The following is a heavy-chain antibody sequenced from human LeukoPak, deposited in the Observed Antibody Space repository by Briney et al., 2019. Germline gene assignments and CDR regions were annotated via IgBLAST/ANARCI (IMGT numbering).Heavy chain of an antibody. CDR2: IYYSGST. D-gene: IGHD1-7*01. CDR3: ARDNWNYGSSMDV. Sequence: SETLSLTCTVSGGSISSYYWSWIRQPPGKGLVWIGYIYYSGSTNYNPSLKSRVTISVDTSKNQFSLKLSSVTAADTAVYYCARDNWNYGSSMDVWGQGTTVTVSS. CDR1: GGSISSYY. J-gene: IGHJ6*02. V-gene: IGHV4-59*01.